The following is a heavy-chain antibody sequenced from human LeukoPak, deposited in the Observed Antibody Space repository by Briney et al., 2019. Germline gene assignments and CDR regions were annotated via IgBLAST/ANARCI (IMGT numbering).Heavy chain of an antibody. CDR3: AKGMSGSYPYNWFDP. CDR2: IGGSGVNT. V-gene: IGHV3-23*01. D-gene: IGHD1-26*01. J-gene: IGHJ5*02. CDR1: GLTFSNYA. Sequence: GALRLSCAVSGLTFSNYAMSCVRQAPRKGLEWVSVIGGSGVNTYYADSVKGRFTVSRDNSKNTLFLQMNSLRAEDTAVYYCAKGMSGSYPYNWFDPWGQGTLVTVSS.